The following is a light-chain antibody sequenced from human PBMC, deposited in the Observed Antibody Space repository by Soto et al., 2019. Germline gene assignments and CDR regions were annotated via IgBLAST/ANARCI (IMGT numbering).Light chain of an antibody. CDR2: GAS. J-gene: IGKJ2*01. V-gene: IGKV3-15*01. Sequence: EIVMTQSPATLSVSPGESATLSCRASQSISSDLAWYQQKPCQPPRLLIYGASTRATGVPARFTGSGSGSDFTLTISGLQSEDFAVYYCQQGHNWPLTFGQGTRLEI. CDR3: QQGHNWPLT. CDR1: QSISSD.